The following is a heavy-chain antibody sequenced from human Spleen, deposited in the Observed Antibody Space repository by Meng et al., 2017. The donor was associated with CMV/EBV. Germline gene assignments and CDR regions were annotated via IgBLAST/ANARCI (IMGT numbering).Heavy chain of an antibody. D-gene: IGHD3-16*01. CDR1: YTFTGYY. V-gene: IGHV1-2*02. Sequence: YTFTGYYMHWVRQAPGQGLEWMGWINPNSGGTNYAQKFQGRVTMTRDTSISTAYMELSRLRSDDTAVYYCAREGDPARTLNYNWFDPWGQGTLVTVSS. CDR2: INPNSGGT. CDR3: AREGDPARTLNYNWFDP. J-gene: IGHJ5*02.